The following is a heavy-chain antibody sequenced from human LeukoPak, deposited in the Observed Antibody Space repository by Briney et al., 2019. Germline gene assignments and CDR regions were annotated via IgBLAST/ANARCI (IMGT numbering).Heavy chain of an antibody. CDR1: GGSFSGYS. CDR3: ERVYSDLRSDY. CDR2: INHSRST. J-gene: IGHJ4*02. Sequence: PGPLSISCDVYGGSFSGYSWSWLRQPPELWLEWIGEINHSRSTNYNPSLKSRVTISVDTSKNQFSMRLSSGIAADTAVYYCERVYSDLRSDYWAQGTRLTVSS. V-gene: IGHV4-34*01. D-gene: IGHD5-18*01.